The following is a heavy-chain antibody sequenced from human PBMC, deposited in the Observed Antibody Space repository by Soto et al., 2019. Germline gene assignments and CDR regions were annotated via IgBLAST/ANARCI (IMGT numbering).Heavy chain of an antibody. CDR1: GYTFTGCA. CDR3: ARYMYGSGSPHFDY. D-gene: IGHD3-10*01. J-gene: IGHJ4*02. V-gene: IGHV1-3*01. Sequence: VSVKVSCKASGYTFTGCAMHWVRQAPGQRLEWMGWINAGNGNTKYSQKFQGRVTITRDTSASTAYMELSSLRSEDTAVYYCARYMYGSGSPHFDYWGQGTLVTVSS. CDR2: INAGNGNT.